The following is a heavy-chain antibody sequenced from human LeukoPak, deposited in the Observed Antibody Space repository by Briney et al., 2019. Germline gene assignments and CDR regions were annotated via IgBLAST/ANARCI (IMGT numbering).Heavy chain of an antibody. Sequence: ASVKVSCKASGYTFTSYGIRWVRQGPGQGVEWMGWISAYNGNTNYAQKLQGRVTMTTDTSTSTAYMELRSLRSDDTAVYYCARDTDNWNYGYWGQGTLVTVSS. V-gene: IGHV1-18*01. D-gene: IGHD1-7*01. CDR3: ARDTDNWNYGY. CDR1: GYTFTSYG. CDR2: ISAYNGNT. J-gene: IGHJ4*02.